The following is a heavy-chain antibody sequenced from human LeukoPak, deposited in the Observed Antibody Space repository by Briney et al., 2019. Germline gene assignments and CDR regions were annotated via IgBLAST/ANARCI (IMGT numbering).Heavy chain of an antibody. J-gene: IGHJ6*02. Sequence: SETLSLTCAVYGGSFSGYYWSWIRQPPGKGLEWIGEISHSGSTNYNPSLKSRVTISVDTSKNQFSLKLSSVTAADTAVYYCARGKIAARPYGMDVWGQGTTVTVSS. CDR3: ARGKIAARPYGMDV. D-gene: IGHD6-6*01. V-gene: IGHV4-34*01. CDR1: GGSFSGYY. CDR2: ISHSGST.